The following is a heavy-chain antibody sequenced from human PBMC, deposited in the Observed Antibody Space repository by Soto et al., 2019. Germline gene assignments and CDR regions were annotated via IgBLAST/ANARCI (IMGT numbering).Heavy chain of an antibody. CDR2: FHDSGFT. D-gene: IGHD6-19*01. J-gene: IGHJ4*02. V-gene: IGHV4-59*01. CDR3: AKESIGGWVLH. Sequence: SETLSLTCTVSGGSISSDYWSWIRQPPGKGLEWIGYFHDSGFTNYNTSLRRRVTISVDTSNNQLSLKLTSVTAADTAVYYCAKESIGGWVLHWGQGTLVTVSS. CDR1: GGSISSDY.